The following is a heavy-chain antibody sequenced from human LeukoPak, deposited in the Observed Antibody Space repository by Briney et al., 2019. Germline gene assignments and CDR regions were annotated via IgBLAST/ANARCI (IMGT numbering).Heavy chain of an antibody. Sequence: SVKVSCTASGGTFSSYAISWVRQAPEQGLEWMGGIIPIFGTANYAQKFQGRVTITADESTSTAYMELSSLRSEDTAVYYCARVARGYELQGWFDPWGQGTLVTVSS. CDR1: GGTFSSYA. CDR3: ARVARGYELQGWFDP. J-gene: IGHJ5*02. V-gene: IGHV1-69*13. CDR2: IIPIFGTA. D-gene: IGHD1-26*01.